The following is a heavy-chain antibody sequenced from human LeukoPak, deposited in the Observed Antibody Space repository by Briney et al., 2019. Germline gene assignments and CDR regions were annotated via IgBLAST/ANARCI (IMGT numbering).Heavy chain of an antibody. D-gene: IGHD3-16*02. CDR2: MNPNSGNT. CDR3: ARGHEKRQYYDYVWGSYRYGNYYFDY. Sequence: ASVKVSCKASGYTFTSYDINWVRQATRQGLEWMGWMNPNSGNTGYAQKFQGRVTMTRNTSISTAYMELSSLRSEDTAVYYCARGHEKRQYYDYVWGSYRYGNYYFDYWGQGTLVTVSS. V-gene: IGHV1-8*01. J-gene: IGHJ4*02. CDR1: GYTFTSYD.